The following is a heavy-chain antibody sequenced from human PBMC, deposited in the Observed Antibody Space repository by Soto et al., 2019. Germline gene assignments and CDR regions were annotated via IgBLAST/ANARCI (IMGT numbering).Heavy chain of an antibody. CDR1: GFSLSTSGMG. Sequence: QVTLKEAGPTLLKPTQTLTLTCTFSGFSLSTSGMGVGWIRQPPGKALEWLALIYWDDDRRHSPSLKSRLTITKDTSKNQVVLTMTNMDPVDTSTYYCASRYYDTLTGIPYYFDYWGQGTLVTVSS. D-gene: IGHD3-9*01. J-gene: IGHJ4*02. V-gene: IGHV2-5*02. CDR3: ASRYYDTLTGIPYYFDY. CDR2: IYWDDDR.